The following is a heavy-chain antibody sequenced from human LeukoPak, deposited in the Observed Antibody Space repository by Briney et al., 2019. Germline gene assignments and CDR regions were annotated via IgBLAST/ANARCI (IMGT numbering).Heavy chain of an antibody. Sequence: ASVKVSCKASGYTFTGYYIHWMRQAPGQGLEWMGKISPSGGSTSYAQKFQGRVTMTRDTSTSTVYMELSSLRSEDTAVYYCARTIVDGGTNFWGQGTLVTVSS. J-gene: IGHJ4*02. CDR3: ARTIVDGGTNF. CDR1: GYTFTGYY. D-gene: IGHD2-15*01. CDR2: ISPSGGST. V-gene: IGHV1-46*01.